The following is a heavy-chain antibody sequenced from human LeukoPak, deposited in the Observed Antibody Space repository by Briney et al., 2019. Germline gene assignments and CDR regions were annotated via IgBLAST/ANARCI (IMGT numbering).Heavy chain of an antibody. Sequence: SETLSLTCTVSGDSISSGDYYWSWIRQTPGKGLEWIGYVYDIGSTKYNPSLKSRVTISVDTSKNQFSLRLSSVTAADTAVYYCARGGVLKSVDYWGQGTLVAVSS. D-gene: IGHD3-16*01. J-gene: IGHJ4*02. CDR1: GDSISSGDYY. V-gene: IGHV4-61*08. CDR3: ARGGVLKSVDY. CDR2: VYDIGST.